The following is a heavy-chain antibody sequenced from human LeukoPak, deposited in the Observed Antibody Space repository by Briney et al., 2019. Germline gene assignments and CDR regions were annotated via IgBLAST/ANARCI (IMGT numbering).Heavy chain of an antibody. D-gene: IGHD6-6*01. Sequence: SETLSLTCTVSGGSISSYYWSWIRQPPGKGLEWIGYIYTSGSTHYNPSLKSRVTMSVDTSKNQFSLKLSSVTAADTAVYYCARDGGYSSSYYYYYYMDVWGKGTTVTVSS. V-gene: IGHV4-4*09. CDR1: GGSISSYY. CDR3: ARDGGYSSSYYYYYYMDV. CDR2: IYTSGST. J-gene: IGHJ6*03.